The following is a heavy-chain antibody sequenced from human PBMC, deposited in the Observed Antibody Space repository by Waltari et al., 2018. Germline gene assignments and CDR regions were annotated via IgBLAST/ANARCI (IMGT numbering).Heavy chain of an antibody. J-gene: IGHJ5*02. V-gene: IGHV4-59*01. D-gene: IGHD2-15*01. CDR2: IYYSGST. CDR3: ARVDPFTPQNWFDP. CDR1: GGSISSYY. Sequence: QVQLQESGPGLVKPSETLSLTCTVSGGSISSYYWSWIRQPPGKGLEWIGYIYYSGSTNYNPSLKSRVTISVDTSKNQFSLKLSSVTAADTAVYYCARVDPFTPQNWFDPWGQGTLVTVSS.